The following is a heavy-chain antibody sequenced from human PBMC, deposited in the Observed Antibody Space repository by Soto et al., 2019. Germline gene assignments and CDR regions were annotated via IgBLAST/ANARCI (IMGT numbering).Heavy chain of an antibody. J-gene: IGHJ4*02. CDR1: GYTFSTYG. D-gene: IGHD1-26*01. CDR3: ARVGPSREVPYPFEY. CDR2: ISAYNHYT. Sequence: QVDLVQSGPEVRKPGASVNVSCKASGYTFSTYGISWVRQAPGQGLEWMGWISAYNHYTNYVQKFQGRVTMTTDTSTNTAYMELRSLRSGDTAMYFCARVGPSREVPYPFEYWGQGTLVTVSS. V-gene: IGHV1-18*01.